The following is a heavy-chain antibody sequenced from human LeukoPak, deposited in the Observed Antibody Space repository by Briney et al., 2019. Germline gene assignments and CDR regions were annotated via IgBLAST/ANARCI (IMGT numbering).Heavy chain of an antibody. CDR1: GFTFSSYW. Sequence: PGGSLRLSCAASGFTFSSYWMNWVRQAPGKGLEWVSRINPDGITTTCADSVKGRFTISRDNAKNTLFLQMNSLRAEDTAVYYCARDYYYGMDVWGQGTTISVSS. V-gene: IGHV3-74*01. J-gene: IGHJ6*02. CDR2: INPDGITT. CDR3: ARDYYYGMDV.